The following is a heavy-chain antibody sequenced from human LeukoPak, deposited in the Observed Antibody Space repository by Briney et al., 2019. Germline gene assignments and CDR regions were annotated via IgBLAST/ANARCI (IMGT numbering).Heavy chain of an antibody. J-gene: IGHJ4*02. CDR1: GGSISSYY. D-gene: IGHD3-10*01. V-gene: IGHV4-59*01. Sequence: SETLSLTCTVSGGSISSYYWSWIRQPPGKGLEWIGYIYYSGSTNYNPSLKSRVTISVDASKNQFSLKLRSVTAADTAVYYCARSGGLGSGSYYNLDYWGQGTLVTVSS. CDR3: ARSGGLGSGSYYNLDY. CDR2: IYYSGST.